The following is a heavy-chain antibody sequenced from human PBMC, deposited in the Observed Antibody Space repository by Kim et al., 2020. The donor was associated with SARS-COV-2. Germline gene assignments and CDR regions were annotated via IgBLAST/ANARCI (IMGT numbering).Heavy chain of an antibody. D-gene: IGHD3-10*01. J-gene: IGHJ6*02. Sequence: SETLSLTCTVSGGSISSGSYYWSWIRQPAGKGLEWIGRIYTSGSTNYNPSLKSRVTISVDTSKNQFSLKLSSVTAADTAVYYCARERFGELLYGYYYGMDVWGQGTTVTVSS. V-gene: IGHV4-61*02. CDR1: GGSISSGSYY. CDR2: IYTSGST. CDR3: ARERFGELLYGYYYGMDV.